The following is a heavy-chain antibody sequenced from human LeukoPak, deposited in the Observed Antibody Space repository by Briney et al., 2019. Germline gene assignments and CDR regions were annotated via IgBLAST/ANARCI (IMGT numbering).Heavy chain of an antibody. CDR1: GFTFTSYT. CDR2: ISSSGSAK. Sequence: SGGSLRLSCVASGFTFTSYTMNWVRQAPGKGLEWVSYISSSGSAKYYADSVKGRFTISRDNAKNSLSPQMNSLRADDTAVYYCAISGYWGQGTLVTVSS. J-gene: IGHJ4*02. D-gene: IGHD1-26*01. CDR3: AISGY. V-gene: IGHV3-48*04.